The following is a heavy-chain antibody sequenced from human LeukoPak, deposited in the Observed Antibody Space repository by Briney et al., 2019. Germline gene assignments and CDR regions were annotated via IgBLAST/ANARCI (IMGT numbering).Heavy chain of an antibody. Sequence: SETLSLTCTVSGASIRSHHWTWIRQPPGKGLEWIGNVYYVGSTSYSPSLKSRVTISLDTSKNQFSLEMNSVTAADTAVYYCARSRDSSAYYSFWGQGILVTVSS. CDR3: ARSRDSSAYYSF. CDR1: GASIRSHH. V-gene: IGHV4-59*11. CDR2: VYYVGST. J-gene: IGHJ4*02. D-gene: IGHD3-22*01.